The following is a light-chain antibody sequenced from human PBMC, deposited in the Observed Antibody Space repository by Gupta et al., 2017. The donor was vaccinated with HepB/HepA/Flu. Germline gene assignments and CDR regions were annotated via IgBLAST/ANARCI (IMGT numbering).Light chain of an antibody. CDR2: KAS. V-gene: IGKV1-5*03. CDR3: QHDYCSLFS. J-gene: IGKJ2*03. Sequence: DIQMTQSPSTLSASVGDRVAITCRASQNIDVFLAWYQQKPGKAPNILIYKASTLQSGVPSRFSGSGSGTEFTLTINNLQSDDFATYYCQHDYCSLFSFGQGTKLDIK. CDR1: QNIDVF.